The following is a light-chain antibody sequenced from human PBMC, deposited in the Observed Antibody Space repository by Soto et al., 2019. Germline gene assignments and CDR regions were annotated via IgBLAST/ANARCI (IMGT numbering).Light chain of an antibody. CDR1: QSVSNF. V-gene: IGKV3-11*01. CDR2: DAS. J-gene: IGKJ1*01. CDR3: QQRSIWPPWT. Sequence: EIVLTQSPATLSLSPGERATLTCRASQSVSNFLAWYQHKPGQAPRLLIYDASIRAAGVPARFSSSGSGTDFSLTISSLEPEDFAIYYCQQRSIWPPWTFGQGTKVELK.